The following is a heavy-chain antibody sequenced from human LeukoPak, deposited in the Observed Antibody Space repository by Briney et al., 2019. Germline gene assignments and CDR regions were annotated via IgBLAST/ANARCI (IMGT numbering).Heavy chain of an antibody. CDR1: GASINNNF. J-gene: IGHJ4*01. CDR3: ARHRDYYDT. D-gene: IGHD3-22*01. Sequence: SETLSLTCIVSGASINNNFWTWIRQPPGKGLEWIGYIYSSGSANYNPSLKSRVIISGDTSKNQISLNLTSVTAADTAVYFCARHRDYYDTWGHGTLVTVSS. CDR2: IYSSGSA. V-gene: IGHV4-59*08.